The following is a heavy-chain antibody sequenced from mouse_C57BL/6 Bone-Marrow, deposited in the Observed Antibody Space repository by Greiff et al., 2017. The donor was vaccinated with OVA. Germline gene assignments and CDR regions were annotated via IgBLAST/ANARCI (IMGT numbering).Heavy chain of an antibody. CDR1: GYTFTDHT. V-gene: IGHV1-78*01. CDR2: IYPRDGGT. J-gene: IGHJ2*01. CDR3: ASLYYGYLYFDY. Sequence: QVQLQQSDAELVKPGASVKISCKVSGYTFTDHTIHWMKQRPEQGLEWIGYIYPRDGGTKYNEKFKGKATLTADKSSSTAYMQLNSLTSDDSAVDVCASLYYGYLYFDYWGQGTTLTVSS. D-gene: IGHD2-2*01.